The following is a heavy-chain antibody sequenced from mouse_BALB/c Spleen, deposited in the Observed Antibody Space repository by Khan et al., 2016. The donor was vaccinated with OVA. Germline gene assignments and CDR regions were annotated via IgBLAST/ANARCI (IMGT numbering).Heavy chain of an antibody. Sequence: EVQLQESGPGLVKPSQTVSLTCTVTGISITTGNYRWSWIRHFPGNKLEWIGYLYYSGTTTYNPSLTSRTTITRDTSKNRFFLEMNSLTTEDTATYYGARDRGGFASYYFDDWGQGTALTVSS. CDR2: LYYSGTT. CDR3: ARDRGGFASYYFDD. V-gene: IGHV3-5*02. J-gene: IGHJ2*01. CDR1: GISITTGNYR. D-gene: IGHD1-1*02.